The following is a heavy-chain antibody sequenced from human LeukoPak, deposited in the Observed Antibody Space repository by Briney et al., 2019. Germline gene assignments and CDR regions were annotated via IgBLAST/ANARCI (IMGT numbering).Heavy chain of an antibody. CDR1: GGSISSSSYY. J-gene: IGHJ4*02. CDR2: IYYSGST. V-gene: IGHV4-39*07. CDR3: ARSSHTSPLYKPGTHAYFDY. D-gene: IGHD1/OR15-1a*01. Sequence: RPSETLSLTCTVSGGSISSSSYYWGWIRQPPGKGLEWIGSIYYSGSTYYNPSLKSRVTISVDTSKNQFSLKLSSVTAADTAVYYCARSSHTSPLYKPGTHAYFDYWGQGTLVSVSS.